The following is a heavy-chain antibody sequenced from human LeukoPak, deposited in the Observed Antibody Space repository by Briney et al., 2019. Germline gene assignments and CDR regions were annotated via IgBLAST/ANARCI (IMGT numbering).Heavy chain of an antibody. J-gene: IGHJ4*02. D-gene: IGHD3-10*01. CDR2: MGGTDGVA. Sequence: GGSLRLSCAASGFTFSTYAMSWVRQAPGKGLEWVSGMGGTDGVAYYADSVKGRFTISRDNSKNTLYLQMSSLRAEDTAVYYCAKWPDYGSGSSLDHWGQGTLVTVSS. V-gene: IGHV3-23*01. CDR1: GFTFSTYA. CDR3: AKWPDYGSGSSLDH.